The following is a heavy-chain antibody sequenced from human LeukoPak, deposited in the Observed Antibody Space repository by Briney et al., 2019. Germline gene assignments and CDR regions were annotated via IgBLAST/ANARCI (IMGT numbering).Heavy chain of an antibody. CDR3: ARGMWLRMTVAFDY. J-gene: IGHJ4*02. V-gene: IGHV1-18*01. CDR2: ISAYNGNT. D-gene: IGHD5-12*01. CDR1: GYTFTNCG. Sequence: ASVKVSCKASGYTFTNCGISWVRQAPGQGLEWMGWISAYNGNTNYAQKLQGRVTMTTDTSTSTAYMELRSLRSDDTAVYYCARGMWLRMTVAFDYWGQGTLVTVSS.